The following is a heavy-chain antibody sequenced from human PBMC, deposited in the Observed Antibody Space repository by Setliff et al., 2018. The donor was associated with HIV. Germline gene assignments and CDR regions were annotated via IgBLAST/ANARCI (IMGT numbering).Heavy chain of an antibody. CDR1: GYSFPNNW. D-gene: IGHD3-3*01. J-gene: IGHJ3*02. CDR3: ARLSQRIRIFGVINRGEEFDI. Sequence: GESLKISCKGSGYSFPNNWIGWVRQMSGKGLEWMGFIYPENSDARYSPSFEGQVTISADNSNTTAYLQWSSLKASDTAMYFCARLSQRIRIFGVINRGEEFDIWGQGAMVTVSS. V-gene: IGHV5-51*01. CDR2: IYPENSDA.